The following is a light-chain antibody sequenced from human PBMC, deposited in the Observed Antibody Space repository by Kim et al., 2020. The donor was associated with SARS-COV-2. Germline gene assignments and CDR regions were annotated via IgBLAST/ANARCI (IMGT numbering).Light chain of an antibody. CDR2: DGS. J-gene: IGLJ3*02. V-gene: IGLV2-23*01. CDR3: CSYAGRTTWV. Sequence: GQSITSSYTRTRDDVGGYKFVSRHEQHPGKPPKLIMFDGSERPSRVSNRFSGSKSGNTASLTISGLQAEDEADYYCCSYAGRTTWVFGGGTQLTVL. CDR1: RDDVGGYKF.